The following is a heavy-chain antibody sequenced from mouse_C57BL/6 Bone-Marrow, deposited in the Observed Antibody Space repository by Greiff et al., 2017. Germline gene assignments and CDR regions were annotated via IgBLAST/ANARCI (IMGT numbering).Heavy chain of an antibody. CDR1: GYTFTDYY. D-gene: IGHD4-1*01. J-gene: IGHJ4*01. CDR3: EREALTGIAMDY. Sequence: EVQLQQSGPELVKPGASVKISCKASGYTFTDYYMNWVKQSHGKSLEWIGDINPNNGGTSYNQKFKGKATLTVDKSASTAYMELRSLTSEDSAVYYCEREALTGIAMDYWGQGTSVTVSS. V-gene: IGHV1-26*01. CDR2: INPNNGGT.